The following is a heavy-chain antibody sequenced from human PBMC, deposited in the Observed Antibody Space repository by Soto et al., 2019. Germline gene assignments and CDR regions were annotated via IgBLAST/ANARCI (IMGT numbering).Heavy chain of an antibody. Sequence: SETLSLTCTFSGCSISNYYWSWIRQPPGRGLEWIGHIFYSGSTNYNPALKSRVTISVDTSKSQFSLKLSSVTAADTAVYYCARGGIVVVPAAHWFDPWGQGTLVTVSS. D-gene: IGHD2-2*01. CDR3: ARGGIVVVPAAHWFDP. V-gene: IGHV4-59*01. CDR1: GCSISNYY. CDR2: IFYSGST. J-gene: IGHJ5*02.